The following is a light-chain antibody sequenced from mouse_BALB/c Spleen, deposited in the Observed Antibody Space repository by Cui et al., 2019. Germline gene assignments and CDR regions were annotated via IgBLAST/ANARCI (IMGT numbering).Light chain of an antibody. CDR3: QQFTRSPT. J-gene: IGKJ5*01. Sequence: ENVLTQSPAIMSASLGEKVTMSCRPSSSVNYMYWYQQKSAASPQLWIYYTSNLAPRVPARFSGSGSGNSYSLTIISMEGEDAATYYCQQFTRSPTFGAGTKLELK. CDR2: YTS. V-gene: IGKV4-50*01. CDR1: SSVNY.